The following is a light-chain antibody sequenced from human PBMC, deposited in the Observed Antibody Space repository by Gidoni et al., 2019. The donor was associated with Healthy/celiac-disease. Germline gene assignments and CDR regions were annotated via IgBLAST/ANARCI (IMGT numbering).Light chain of an antibody. J-gene: IGKJ1*01. CDR1: QSISSY. V-gene: IGKV1-39*01. CDR3: QQSYSTPQT. CDR2: AAS. Sequence: DIKMTQYPSSLSASVGDRVTITCRASQSISSYLNWYQQKPGKAPKLLIYAASSLQSGVPSRFSGSGSGTDFTLTISSLQPEDFATYYCQQSYSTPQTFGQXTKVEIK.